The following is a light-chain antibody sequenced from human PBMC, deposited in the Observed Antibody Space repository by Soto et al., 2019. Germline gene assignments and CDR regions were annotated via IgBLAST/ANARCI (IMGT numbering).Light chain of an antibody. CDR3: QQGHNWPLT. J-gene: IGKJ2*01. Sequence: EIAMTQSPATLSVSPGERATLSCRASRSISTELAWYQQIPGQPPRLLIYSASTRATGVPARLTGSASGSEFTPTISGLQSEDLAIYSCQQGHNWPLTFGEGTRLQI. CDR2: SAS. CDR1: RSISTE. V-gene: IGKV3-15*01.